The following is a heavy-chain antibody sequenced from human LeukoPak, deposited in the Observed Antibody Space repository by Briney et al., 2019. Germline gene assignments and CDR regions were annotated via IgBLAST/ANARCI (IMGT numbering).Heavy chain of an antibody. CDR1: GFSFSTYS. Sequence: PGGSLRLSCAASGFSFSTYSMNWVRQAPGKGLEWVSYISSSSSTIYYADSVKGRFTISRDNAKNSLYLQMNSLRAEDTAVYYCARDQGIAVAGPDYWGQGTLVTVSS. D-gene: IGHD6-19*01. CDR3: ARDQGIAVAGPDY. V-gene: IGHV3-48*01. CDR2: ISSSSSTI. J-gene: IGHJ4*02.